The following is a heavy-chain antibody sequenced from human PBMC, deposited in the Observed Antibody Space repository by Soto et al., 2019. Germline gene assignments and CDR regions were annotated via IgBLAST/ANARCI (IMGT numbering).Heavy chain of an antibody. CDR1: GGTFTRHT. J-gene: IGHJ4*02. V-gene: IGHV1-69*08. CDR2: IIPILDVV. Sequence: QVQLVQSGAEVKKPGSSVKVACKASGGTFTRHTINWVRQAPGQGLEWMGRIIPILDVVNYAQKFQDRVTLSADKSASTAYMELSTLRSDDTAVYYCGRDSDTTRAPFDFWGQGTLVTVSS. D-gene: IGHD1-1*01. CDR3: GRDSDTTRAPFDF.